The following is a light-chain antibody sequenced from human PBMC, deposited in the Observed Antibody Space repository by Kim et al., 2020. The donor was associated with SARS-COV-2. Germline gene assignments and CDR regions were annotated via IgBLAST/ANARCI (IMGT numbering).Light chain of an antibody. Sequence: QSALTQPASVSGSPGQSITISCTGTTSNVGNYNLVSWYQQLPGKAPKVMIYEVSKRPSGVSNRFSGSKSGNTASLTISGLQAEDEADYYCCSYAGSSTLVFGGGTKLTVL. CDR2: EVS. V-gene: IGLV2-23*02. CDR1: TSNVGNYNL. CDR3: CSYAGSSTLV. J-gene: IGLJ3*02.